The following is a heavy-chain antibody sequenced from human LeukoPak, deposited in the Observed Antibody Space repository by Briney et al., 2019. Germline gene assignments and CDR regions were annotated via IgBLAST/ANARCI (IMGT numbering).Heavy chain of an antibody. Sequence: ASVKVSCKASGGTFSSYAISWVRQAPGQGLEWMGRIIPILGIANYAQKFQGRVTITADKSTSTAYMELSSLRSEDTAVYYCARSVVVVAATLYFDYWGQGTLVTVSS. CDR2: IIPILGIA. J-gene: IGHJ4*02. CDR3: ARSVVVVAATLYFDY. D-gene: IGHD2-15*01. V-gene: IGHV1-69*04. CDR1: GGTFSSYA.